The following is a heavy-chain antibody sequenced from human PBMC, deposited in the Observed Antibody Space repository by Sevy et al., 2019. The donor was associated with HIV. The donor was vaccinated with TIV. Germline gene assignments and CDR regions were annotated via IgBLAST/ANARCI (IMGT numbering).Heavy chain of an antibody. Sequence: GGFLRLSCAASGFTFSKYWMGWVRQAPGKGLEWVANIKQDAGQKYYVDSVKGRFTISRVNAKNSLYLQMNSLRADDKAVYFSARDDGNYYFHYWGQGTMVTVSS. J-gene: IGHJ4*02. V-gene: IGHV3-7*01. CDR2: IKQDAGQK. CDR3: ARDDGNYYFHY. CDR1: GFTFSKYW. D-gene: IGHD1-7*01.